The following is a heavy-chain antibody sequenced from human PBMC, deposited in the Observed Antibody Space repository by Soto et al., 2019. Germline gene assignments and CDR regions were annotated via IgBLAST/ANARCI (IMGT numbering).Heavy chain of an antibody. CDR1: GDTFSDYY. J-gene: IGHJ6*03. Sequence: QVQLVQSGAEVRMPGASVTVSCRTSGDTFSDYYIHWVRQAPGQGLEWMGWINPNSGATNYAQKFRGWVTMTRDTSIRTVYMQLSRLRSDDTAVYYCARESGGATATLDYYYFYMDVWGTGTTVTVSS. D-gene: IGHD5-12*01. CDR3: ARESGGATATLDYYYFYMDV. V-gene: IGHV1-2*04. CDR2: INPNSGAT.